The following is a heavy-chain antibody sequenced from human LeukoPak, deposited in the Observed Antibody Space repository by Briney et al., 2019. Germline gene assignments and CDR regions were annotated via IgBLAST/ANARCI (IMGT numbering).Heavy chain of an antibody. CDR1: GFSFGDYS. CDR2: ITISSSII. Sequence: PGGSLRLSCAASGFSFGDYSMNWVRQAPGKGLEWVSSITISSSIIYYADSVKGRFTISRDNAKNSLFLEMNSLRAEDTAVYYCARDLSDDYSLDYWGQGTLVSVSS. D-gene: IGHD3-16*01. J-gene: IGHJ4*02. V-gene: IGHV3-21*01. CDR3: ARDLSDDYSLDY.